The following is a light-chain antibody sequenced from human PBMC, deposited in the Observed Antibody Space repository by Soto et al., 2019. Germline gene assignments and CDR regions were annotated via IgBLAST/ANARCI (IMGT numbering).Light chain of an antibody. CDR3: QQSSSTPVLST. CDR2: GAS. V-gene: IGKV1-39*01. J-gene: IGKJ3*01. CDR1: QRISTY. Sequence: DIQMTQSPSSLSASVGDRVAITCRASQRISTYLNSYQQKPGKAPKLLIYGASSLQGGVPSRCSGSGSVTDFTLTISSLHPEDFATYYCQQSSSTPVLSTLGPGTKVDIK.